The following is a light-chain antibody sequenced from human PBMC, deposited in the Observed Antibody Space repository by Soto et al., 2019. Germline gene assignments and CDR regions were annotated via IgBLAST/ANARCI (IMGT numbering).Light chain of an antibody. CDR1: QSVSSSY. V-gene: IGKV3-20*01. CDR2: GAF. Sequence: EIVLKQSPGTLSLSPGERATLSCRASQSVSSSYLAWYQQKPGQAPRLLIYGAFTRATGIPDRFSGSGSGTDFTLTISRLEPEDFAVYYCQQHETLITFGQGTRLEIK. J-gene: IGKJ5*01. CDR3: QQHETLIT.